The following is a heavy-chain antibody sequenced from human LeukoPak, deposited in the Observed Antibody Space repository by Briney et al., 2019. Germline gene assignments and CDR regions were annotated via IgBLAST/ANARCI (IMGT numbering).Heavy chain of an antibody. CDR1: GFTFSSYA. D-gene: IGHD4-17*01. J-gene: IGHJ4*02. CDR2: ISSSGSTI. CDR3: ASSPSTTVTTLFDY. V-gene: IGHV3-48*03. Sequence: PGGSLRLSCAASGFTFSSYAMSWVRQAPGKGLEWVSYISSSGSTIYYADSVKGRFTISRDNAKNSLYLQMNSLRAEDTAVYYCASSPSTTVTTLFDYWGQGTLVTVSS.